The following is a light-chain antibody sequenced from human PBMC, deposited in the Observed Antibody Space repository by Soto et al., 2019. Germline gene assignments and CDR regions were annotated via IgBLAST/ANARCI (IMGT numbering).Light chain of an antibody. CDR2: LGS. CDR3: MHAPQTIR. Sequence: QSLLSIPLPATAPASISFSSSQSLLHSNGYNYLDWYLQKPGQSPQLLIYLGSNRASGVPDRFSGSGSGTDFTLKISRVEPEDAGVYSCMHAPQTIRLGQGIRLEI. CDR1: QSLLHSNGYNY. J-gene: IGKJ5*01. V-gene: IGKV2-28*01.